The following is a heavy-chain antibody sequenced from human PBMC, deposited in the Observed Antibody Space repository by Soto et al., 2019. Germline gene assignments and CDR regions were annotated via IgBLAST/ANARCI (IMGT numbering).Heavy chain of an antibody. J-gene: IGHJ4*02. V-gene: IGHV1-3*01. CDR3: ARVSCSSTSCSPGDY. CDR2: INAGNGNT. Sequence: ASVKVSCKASGYTFTSYAMHWVRQAPGQRLEWMGWINAGNGNTKYSQKFQGRVTITRGTSASTAYMELSSLRSEDTAVYYCARVSCSSTSCSPGDYWGQGTLVTVSS. CDR1: GYTFTSYA. D-gene: IGHD2-2*01.